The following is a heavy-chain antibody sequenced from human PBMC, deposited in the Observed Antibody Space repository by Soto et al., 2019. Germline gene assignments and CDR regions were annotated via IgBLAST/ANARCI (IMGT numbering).Heavy chain of an antibody. Sequence: GGSLRLSCGASGFTFTSYAMSWVRQAPGKGLEWVSSISASGGTTYYADSAKGRFTISRDNSKNTLYLQMNSLRAEDTAVYYCAKDQYSGSPGKPDYWGQGTLVTVPQ. V-gene: IGHV3-23*01. D-gene: IGHD1-26*01. J-gene: IGHJ4*02. CDR2: ISASGGTT. CDR1: GFTFTSYA. CDR3: AKDQYSGSPGKPDY.